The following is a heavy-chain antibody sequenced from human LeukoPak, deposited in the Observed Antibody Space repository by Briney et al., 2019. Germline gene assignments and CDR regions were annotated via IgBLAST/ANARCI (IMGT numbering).Heavy chain of an antibody. Sequence: GGSLRLSCAASGLISNTYWMHWARQVPGKGLVWVARINGDGSSLSYADSVEGRFTISRDNAKNTLYLQMSSLRVEDTGVYYCARGRGPYGWFDPWGQGTLVTVSS. CDR1: GLISNTYW. CDR3: ARGRGPYGWFDP. J-gene: IGHJ5*02. CDR2: INGDGSSL. V-gene: IGHV3-74*01. D-gene: IGHD3-10*01.